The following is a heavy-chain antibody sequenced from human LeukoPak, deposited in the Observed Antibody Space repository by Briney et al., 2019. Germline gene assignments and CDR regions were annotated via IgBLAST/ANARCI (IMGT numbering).Heavy chain of an antibody. CDR2: IKQDASEI. J-gene: IGHJ6*02. CDR3: ARVRTENYYGMDV. CDR1: GFTFRSYW. V-gene: IGHV3-7*04. D-gene: IGHD3/OR15-3a*01. Sequence: PGGSLRLSCAASGFTFRSYWMSWVRQAPGKGLEWVTNIKQDASEIYYVDSVNGRFTISRDNAKNSLYLQMNSLRVEDTAVDYCARVRTENYYGMDVWGQGTTVTVSS.